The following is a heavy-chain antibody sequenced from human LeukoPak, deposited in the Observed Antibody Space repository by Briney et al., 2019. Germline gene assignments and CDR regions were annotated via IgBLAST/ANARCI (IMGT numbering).Heavy chain of an antibody. CDR3: AKDWGIAMTGLYSFGH. CDR2: VNPNTGTT. V-gene: IGHV1-2*02. Sequence: ASVRVSCKTSGYPFRGYYVHWVRQAPGQGLEWMGWVNPNTGTTSSAKKFQGRVTMTTDTSINTVYMELRSLISDDTAMYYCAKDWGIAMTGLYSFGHWGQGTLVTVSS. J-gene: IGHJ4*02. CDR1: GYPFRGYY. D-gene: IGHD6-19*01.